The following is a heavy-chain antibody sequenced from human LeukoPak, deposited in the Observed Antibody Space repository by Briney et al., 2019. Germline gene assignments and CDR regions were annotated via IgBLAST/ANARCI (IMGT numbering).Heavy chain of an antibody. CDR2: INPTDDTT. CDR1: GYTFTSYY. D-gene: IGHD2-8*02. Sequence: ASVKVSCKASGYTFTSYYIHWVRLAPGQGPDWMGMINPTDDTTTYAQRFQGRVTMTRDTSTDTAYMDLSSLRSDDTAVYYCARDPHGYCTGRRCYFFDYWGQGTVVTVSS. CDR3: ARDPHGYCTGRRCYFFDY. J-gene: IGHJ4*02. V-gene: IGHV1-46*01.